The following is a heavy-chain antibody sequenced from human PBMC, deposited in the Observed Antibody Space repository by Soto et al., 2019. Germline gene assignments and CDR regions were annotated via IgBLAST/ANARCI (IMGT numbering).Heavy chain of an antibody. Sequence: ASVKVSCKASGYSFKDHYMHWVRQAPGRGLEWVGIINPSGEHTNYAQQFRGRVAMTRDTSTSTAYMELRSLRSEDTAVYFCARISCKGGSCYFHFDHWGQGTLVTVPS. D-gene: IGHD2-15*01. V-gene: IGHV1-46*02. CDR1: GYSFKDHY. J-gene: IGHJ4*02. CDR3: ARISCKGGSCYFHFDH. CDR2: INPSGEHT.